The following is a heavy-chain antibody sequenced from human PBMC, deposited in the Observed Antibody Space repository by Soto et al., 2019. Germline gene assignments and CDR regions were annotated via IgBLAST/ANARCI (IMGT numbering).Heavy chain of an antibody. CDR1: GGSFSGYY. D-gene: IGHD3-10*01. V-gene: IGHV4-34*01. J-gene: IGHJ4*02. CDR2: INHSGST. CDR3: ARALYYYGSGSLRPRYFDY. Sequence: SETLSLTCAVYGGSFSGYYWSWIRQPPGKGLEWIGEINHSGSTNYNPSLKSRVTISVDTSKNQFSLKLSSVTAADTAVYYCARALYYYGSGSLRPRYFDYWGQGTLVTVSS.